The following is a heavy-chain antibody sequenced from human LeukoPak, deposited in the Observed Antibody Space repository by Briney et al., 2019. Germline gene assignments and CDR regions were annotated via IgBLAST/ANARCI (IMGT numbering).Heavy chain of an antibody. V-gene: IGHV1-18*01. J-gene: IGHJ5*02. CDR1: GYTFTSYG. CDR3: ARVFVGGYNQNWFDP. CDR2: ISAYNGNT. D-gene: IGHD5-24*01. Sequence: ASVKVSCKGSGYTFTSYGISWVRQPLGHGLEWMGWISAYNGNTNYAQKLQGRVTMTTDTSTSTAYMELRSLRSDDTAVYYCARVFVGGYNQNWFDPWGQGTLVTVSS.